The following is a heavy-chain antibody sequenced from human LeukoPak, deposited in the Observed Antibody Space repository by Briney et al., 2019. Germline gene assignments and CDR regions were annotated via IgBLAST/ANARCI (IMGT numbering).Heavy chain of an antibody. Sequence: GSSVKVSCKASGGTFSSYVISWVRQAPGQGLEWMGWISAYNGNTNYAQKLQGRVTMTTDTSTSTAYMELRSLRSDDTAVYYCARGVSCSSTSCYLHWFDPWGQGTLVTVSS. V-gene: IGHV1-18*01. J-gene: IGHJ5*02. D-gene: IGHD2-2*01. CDR2: ISAYNGNT. CDR1: GGTFSSYV. CDR3: ARGVSCSSTSCYLHWFDP.